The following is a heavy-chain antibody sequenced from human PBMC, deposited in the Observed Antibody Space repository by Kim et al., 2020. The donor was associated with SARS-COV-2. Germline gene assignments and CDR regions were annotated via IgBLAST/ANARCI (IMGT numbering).Heavy chain of an antibody. CDR1: GFTFSSYA. V-gene: IGHV3-30*04. J-gene: IGHJ4*02. CDR3: ARDPRIAAAGYFDY. D-gene: IGHD6-13*01. CDR2: ISYDGSNK. Sequence: GGSLRLSCAASGFTFSSYAMHWVRQAPGKGLEWVAVISYDGSNKYYVDSVKGRFTISRDNYKNTLYLQMNSLGAEATAVYYCARDPRIAAAGYFDYWGQGTLVTVSS.